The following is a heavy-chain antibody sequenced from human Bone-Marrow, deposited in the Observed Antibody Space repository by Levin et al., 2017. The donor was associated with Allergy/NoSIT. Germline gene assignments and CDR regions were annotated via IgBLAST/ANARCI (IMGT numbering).Heavy chain of an antibody. J-gene: IGHJ4*02. V-gene: IGHV4-61*02. Sequence: LRLSCSVSGDSISSGQNYWTWIRQPAGKGLEWIGLVHISGNTKYNPSLKSRVTISIDTSKNQFSLNLRSVTAADTALYYCARIHTSGWYYFDSWGRGILVAVSS. CDR2: VHISGNT. CDR3: ARIHTSGWYYFDS. CDR1: GDSISSGQNY. D-gene: IGHD6-19*01.